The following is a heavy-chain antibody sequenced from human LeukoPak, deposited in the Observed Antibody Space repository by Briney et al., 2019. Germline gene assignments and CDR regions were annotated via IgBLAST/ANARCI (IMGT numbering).Heavy chain of an antibody. CDR2: IKSKADGGTP. D-gene: IGHD1-26*01. V-gene: IGHV3-15*01. CDR3: TTEHTLGKVGAIDS. Sequence: GGSLRLSCAASGFTFSNAWMSWVRQAPGKGLEWVGRIKSKADGGTPDYAAPEKDRFTISRDDSKNTLYLQMNSLKTADTAVYYCTTEHTLGKVGAIDSWGQGTLVTVSS. J-gene: IGHJ4*02. CDR1: GFTFSNAW.